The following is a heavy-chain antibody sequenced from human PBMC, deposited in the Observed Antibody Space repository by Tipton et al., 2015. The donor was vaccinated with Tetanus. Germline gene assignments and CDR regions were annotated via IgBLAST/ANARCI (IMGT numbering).Heavy chain of an antibody. V-gene: IGHV3-9*01. CDR2: ISWNSGSI. J-gene: IGHJ6*02. D-gene: IGHD3-16*01. CDR1: GFPFSSYA. CDR3: AKDLVWGVNYYYYGMDV. Sequence: AVSGFPFSSYAMNWVRQAPGKGLEWVSGISWNSGSIGYADSVKGRFTISRDNAKNSLYLQMNSLRAEDTALYYCAKDLVWGVNYYYYGMDVWGQGTTVTVSS.